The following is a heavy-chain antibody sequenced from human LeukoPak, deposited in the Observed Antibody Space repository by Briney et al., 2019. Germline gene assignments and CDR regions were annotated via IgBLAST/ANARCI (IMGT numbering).Heavy chain of an antibody. V-gene: IGHV1-69*13. CDR1: GGTFSSYA. D-gene: IGHD3-22*01. CDR3: SYDSSGYSIYFQH. Sequence: SVKVSCKASGGTFSSYAISWVRQAPGQGLEWMGGIIPIFGTANYAQKFQGRVTITADESTSTAYMELSSLRSEDTAVYYCSYDSSGYSIYFQHWGQGTLVTVSS. J-gene: IGHJ1*01. CDR2: IIPIFGTA.